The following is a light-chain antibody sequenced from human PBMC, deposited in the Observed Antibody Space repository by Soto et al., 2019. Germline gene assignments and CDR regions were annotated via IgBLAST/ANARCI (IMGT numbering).Light chain of an antibody. Sequence: EIVLTQSPGTLSLSPGERATLSCRASQSVSSNYLAWYQQKPGQAPRLLIYGASSRATGIPDRFSGSGSGTDFTLTISRLEPKDFAVYYCQHYGRSAYTFGQGTTLEIK. J-gene: IGKJ2*01. CDR1: QSVSSNY. V-gene: IGKV3-20*01. CDR2: GAS. CDR3: QHYGRSAYT.